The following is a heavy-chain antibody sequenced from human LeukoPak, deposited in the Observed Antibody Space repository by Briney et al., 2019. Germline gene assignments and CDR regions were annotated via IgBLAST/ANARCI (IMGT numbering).Heavy chain of an antibody. V-gene: IGHV3-7*01. CDR2: IKQDGSEK. J-gene: IGHJ4*02. CDR1: GFTFSTNW. CDR3: ARDLGWLQSDY. D-gene: IGHD5-24*01. Sequence: PGGSLRLSCAASGFTFSTNWMSWVRQAPGKGLEWVANIKQDGSEKYYVDSVKGRFTISRDNAKNSVYLQIHNLRAEDTAVYYCARDLGWLQSDYWGQGTLVTVSS.